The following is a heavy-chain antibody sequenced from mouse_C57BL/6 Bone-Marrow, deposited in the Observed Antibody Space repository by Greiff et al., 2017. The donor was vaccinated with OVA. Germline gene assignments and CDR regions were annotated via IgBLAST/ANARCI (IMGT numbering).Heavy chain of an antibody. D-gene: IGHD4-1*01. CDR3: AITGTDAMDY. CDR2: IDPSDSYT. J-gene: IGHJ4*01. CDR1: GYTFTSYW. Sequence: QVHVKQPGAELVKPGASVKLSCKASGYTFTSYWMQWVKQRPGQGLEWIGEIDPSDSYTNYNQKFKGKATLTVDTSSSTAYMQLSSLTSEDSAVYYCAITGTDAMDYWGQGTSVTVSS. V-gene: IGHV1-50*01.